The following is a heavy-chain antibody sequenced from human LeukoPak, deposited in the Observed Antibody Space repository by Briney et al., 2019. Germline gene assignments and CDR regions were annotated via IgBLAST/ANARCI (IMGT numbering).Heavy chain of an antibody. V-gene: IGHV3-33*01. D-gene: IGHD6-19*01. CDR3: ARESGAGPLDY. CDR1: GFTFSSYG. J-gene: IGHJ4*02. Sequence: PGRSLRLSCAASGFTFSSYGMHWVRQAPGKGLEWVAVIWYDGSNKYYADSVKGRFTISRDNSKNTLYLQMNSLRAEDTAVYYCARESGAGPLDYWGQGTLVTVSS. CDR2: IWYDGSNK.